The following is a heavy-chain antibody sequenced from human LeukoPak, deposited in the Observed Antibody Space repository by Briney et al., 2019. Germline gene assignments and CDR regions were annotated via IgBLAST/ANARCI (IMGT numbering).Heavy chain of an antibody. Sequence: PSETLSLTCTVSGGSISSSSYYWGWIRQPPGKGLEWIGSIYYSGSTYYNPSLKSRVTISVDTSKNQFSLKLSSVTAADTAVYYCARPVRPGYFDYWGQGTLVTVSS. V-gene: IGHV4-39*01. CDR1: GGSISSSSYY. D-gene: IGHD3-10*02. CDR3: ARPVRPGYFDY. J-gene: IGHJ4*02. CDR2: IYYSGST.